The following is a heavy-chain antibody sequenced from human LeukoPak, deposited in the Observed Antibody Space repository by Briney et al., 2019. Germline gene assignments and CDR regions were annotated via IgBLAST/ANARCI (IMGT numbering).Heavy chain of an antibody. J-gene: IGHJ6*03. CDR2: INHSGST. Sequence: SETLSLTCAVYGGSFSGYYWSWIRQPPGKGLEWIGEINHSGSTNYNPSLKSRVTISVDTSKNQFSLKLSSVTAADTAVYYCARVPRYCSSTSCYKQSYYYYYMDVWGKGTTVTVSS. D-gene: IGHD2-2*02. CDR1: GGSFSGYY. CDR3: ARVPRYCSSTSCYKQSYYYYYMDV. V-gene: IGHV4-34*01.